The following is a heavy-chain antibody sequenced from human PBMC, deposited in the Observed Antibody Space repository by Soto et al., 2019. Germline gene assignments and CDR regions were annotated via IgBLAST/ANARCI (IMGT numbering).Heavy chain of an antibody. CDR1: GFTFTTYC. CDR2: ISNDAVHT. CDR3: ESGPLPWDYSAYGMDV. Sequence: EVQLVESGGGLVQPGGSLTLSCVASGFTFTTYCMHWVRQAPGKGLEYLSAISNDAVHTYYANSVKDRFTISRDNSKDXLFLHMGCLRPEDMAVYYWESGPLPWDYSAYGMDVWGQGTTVTVSS. V-gene: IGHV3-64*01. D-gene: IGHD4-4*01. J-gene: IGHJ6*02.